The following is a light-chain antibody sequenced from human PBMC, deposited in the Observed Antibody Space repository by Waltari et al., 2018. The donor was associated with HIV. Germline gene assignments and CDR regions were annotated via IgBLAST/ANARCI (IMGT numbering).Light chain of an antibody. Sequence: IQMTQSPASVSASVGDRVNITCRESLPISNWLGRYQQRPGKAPTHLIFGASTFQSGVPPSFSVSGSETHFTLTVSCLQPEDYAPYFCQQALSVPLPFGGGTRVEI. V-gene: IGKV1-12*01. CDR1: LPISNW. CDR2: GAS. J-gene: IGKJ4*01. CDR3: QQALSVPLP.